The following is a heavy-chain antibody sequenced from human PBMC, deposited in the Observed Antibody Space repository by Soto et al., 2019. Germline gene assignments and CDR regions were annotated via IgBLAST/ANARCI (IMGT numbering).Heavy chain of an antibody. Sequence: QLQLQESGSGLVKPSQTLSFTCAVSGGSISSGGYSCSWIRQPPWKGLEWIGYIYHSGSTYYNPSLKSRVTISVHRSNNQFSLKLSSVTAADTAVSYYARGTTTVTTFDYWGQRVHVTVS. V-gene: IGHV4-30-2*01. J-gene: IGHJ4*02. CDR2: IYHSGST. D-gene: IGHD4-4*01. CDR1: GGSISSGGYS. CDR3: ARGTTTVTTFDY.